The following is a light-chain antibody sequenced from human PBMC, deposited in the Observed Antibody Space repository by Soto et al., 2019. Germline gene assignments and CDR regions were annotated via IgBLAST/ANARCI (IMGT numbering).Light chain of an antibody. V-gene: IGKV3-15*01. J-gene: IGKJ5*01. Sequence: EIVMTQSPATLSVSPGERATLSCRASQSVNSNLAWYQQTPGQAPRLLIYGASTRATGVPARFRGSGSGTEFTLTISSLQSEDFAIYYCQQCNNWPHTFGQGTRLEMK. CDR2: GAS. CDR1: QSVNSN. CDR3: QQCNNWPHT.